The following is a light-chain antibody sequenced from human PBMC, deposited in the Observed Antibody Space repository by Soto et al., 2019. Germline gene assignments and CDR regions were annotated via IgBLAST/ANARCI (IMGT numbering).Light chain of an antibody. V-gene: IGLV2-14*01. J-gene: IGLJ3*02. CDR1: SSDVGRYNY. Sequence: QSALTQPAFVSGSPGQSITISCTGTSSDVGRYNYVSWYQQHPGKAPKLIIYDVSYRPSGVSDRFSGSKSGNTASLTISGLQAEDEADYYCSSYTASSTSFGGGTKLTVL. CDR3: SSYTASSTS. CDR2: DVS.